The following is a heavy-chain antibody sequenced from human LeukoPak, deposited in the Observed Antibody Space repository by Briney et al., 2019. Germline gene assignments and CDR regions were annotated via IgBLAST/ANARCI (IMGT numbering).Heavy chain of an antibody. CDR3: AREDSEAFDY. J-gene: IGHJ4*02. CDR1: GFTFGSYV. Sequence: GRSLRLSCAASGFTFGSYVMHWVRQAPGKGLEWVAVISYDGSNKYYADSVKGRFTISRDNSKNTLYLQMNSLRAEDTAVYYCAREDSEAFDYWGQGTLVTVSS. D-gene: IGHD1-26*01. V-gene: IGHV3-30-3*01. CDR2: ISYDGSNK.